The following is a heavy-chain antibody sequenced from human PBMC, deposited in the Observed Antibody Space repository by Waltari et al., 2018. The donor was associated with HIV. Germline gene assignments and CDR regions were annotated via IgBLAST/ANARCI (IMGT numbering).Heavy chain of an antibody. CDR1: GRTVSSYA. CDR3: ARDHRGNKLLYGMDV. Sequence: QVQLVQSGAEVRKPGSSVRVSCTVSGRTVSSYATNWVRQAPRQGLEWMGGIIPAFGTANYAERFQGRVTITADEYTSTAYMDLSSLRSEDTAVYFCARDHRGNKLLYGMDVWGQGTTVTV. V-gene: IGHV1-69*01. CDR2: IIPAFGTA. J-gene: IGHJ6*02.